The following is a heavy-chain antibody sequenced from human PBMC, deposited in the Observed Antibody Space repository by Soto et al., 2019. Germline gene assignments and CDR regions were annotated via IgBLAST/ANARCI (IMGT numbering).Heavy chain of an antibody. CDR3: AGGRGGVQH. Sequence: SETLSLTCAVYGGSFSGYFWSWIRQPPGKGLEWIGELNDSGGTNYNASLKSRVSISGDPSKNQFSLRLNFLTAADTAVYYCAGGRGGVQHWGQGTLVTVSS. CDR1: GGSFSGYF. V-gene: IGHV4-34*01. J-gene: IGHJ1*01. CDR2: LNDSGGT. D-gene: IGHD3-10*01.